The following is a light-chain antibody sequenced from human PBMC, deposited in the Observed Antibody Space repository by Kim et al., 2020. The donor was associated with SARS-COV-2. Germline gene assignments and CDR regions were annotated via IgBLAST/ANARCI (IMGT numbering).Light chain of an antibody. CDR2: GAS. Sequence: GSVGDGVTIACRASQRMSTYLSWYQQKPGGARKLLICGASNWQGGVPSRFRGSGSGTGFTLTISSLQPEDSATYYCLQHTRYPYTFGQGTKLEI. CDR1: QRMSTY. V-gene: IGKV1-17*03. CDR3: LQHTRYPYT. J-gene: IGKJ2*01.